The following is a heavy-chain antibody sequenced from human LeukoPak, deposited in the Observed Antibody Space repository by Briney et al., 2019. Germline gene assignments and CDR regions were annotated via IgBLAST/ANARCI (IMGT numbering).Heavy chain of an antibody. CDR1: GDSISSYY. CDR2: VYNSGST. Sequence: SETLSLTCTVSGDSISSYYWSWIRQPPGKGLAWIGYVYNSGSTNYNPSLTSRLTISLDTSKNQFSLILTSVTAADTAVYYCARTVLTGYFNWFDPWGQGTLVTVSS. D-gene: IGHD3-9*01. V-gene: IGHV4-59*01. CDR3: ARTVLTGYFNWFDP. J-gene: IGHJ5*02.